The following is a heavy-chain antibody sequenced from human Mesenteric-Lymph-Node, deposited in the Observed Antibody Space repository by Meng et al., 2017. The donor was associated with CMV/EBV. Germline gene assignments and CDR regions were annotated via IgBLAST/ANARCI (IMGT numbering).Heavy chain of an antibody. Sequence: GESLKISCTASGFTFRSYAMSWVRQAAGKGLEWVSTISGSGGGTYFTDSVKGRFTISRDNSKNTLYLQMNSLRVEDTAVYYCLSLRYGNSVDWGQGTLVTVSS. D-gene: IGHD3-16*01. J-gene: IGHJ4*02. CDR2: ISGSGGGT. V-gene: IGHV3-23*01. CDR3: LSLRYGNSVD. CDR1: GFTFRSYA.